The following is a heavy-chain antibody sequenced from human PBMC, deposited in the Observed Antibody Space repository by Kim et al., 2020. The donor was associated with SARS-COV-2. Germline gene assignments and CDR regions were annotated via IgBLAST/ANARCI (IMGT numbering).Heavy chain of an antibody. CDR3: ARSSAGKENAFDI. D-gene: IGHD6-13*01. V-gene: IGHV6-1*01. J-gene: IGHJ3*02. Sequence: YAVSVKSRITINPVTSKNQFSLQLNAVTPEDTAVYYCARSSAGKENAFDIWGQGTMVTVSS.